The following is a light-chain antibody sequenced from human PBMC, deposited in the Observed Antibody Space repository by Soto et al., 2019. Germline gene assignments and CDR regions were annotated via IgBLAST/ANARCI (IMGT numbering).Light chain of an antibody. V-gene: IGKV1-5*03. Sequence: TEMTQSPSTLSSSGADIVTITGRASQSIGSWLAWYQQKPGKAPKLLIYKTSILENGVPSRFSGSGSGTEFTLSISSLQPDDFATYYCHQYNSYWTFGQGTKVDIK. CDR1: QSIGSW. J-gene: IGKJ1*01. CDR3: HQYNSYWT. CDR2: KTS.